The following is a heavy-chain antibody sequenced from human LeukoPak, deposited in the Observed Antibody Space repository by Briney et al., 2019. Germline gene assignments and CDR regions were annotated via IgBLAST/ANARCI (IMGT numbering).Heavy chain of an antibody. V-gene: IGHV4-4*07. CDR1: GGSISSFY. Sequence: SETLSLTCTVSGGSISSFYWSWIRQPAGKGLEWIGRIYTSGTTNYNPSLKSRVTMSVDTSKNQFSLKLSSVTAADTAVYYCARLRAAAGPYYFDYWGQGTLATVSS. CDR3: ARLRAAAGPYYFDY. J-gene: IGHJ4*02. D-gene: IGHD6-13*01. CDR2: IYTSGTT.